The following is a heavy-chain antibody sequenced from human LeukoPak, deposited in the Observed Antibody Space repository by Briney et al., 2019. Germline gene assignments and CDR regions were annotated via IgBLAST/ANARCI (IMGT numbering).Heavy chain of an antibody. Sequence: SETLSLTCTVSGGSISSYYWSWLRQPPGKGLEWIGYIYYSGSTNYNPSLKSRVTISVDTSKNQFSLKLSSVTAADTAVYYCARARGNYYDSSGYPAAFDIWGQGTMVTVSS. J-gene: IGHJ3*02. CDR3: ARARGNYYDSSGYPAAFDI. D-gene: IGHD3-22*01. CDR2: IYYSGST. V-gene: IGHV4-59*01. CDR1: GGSISSYY.